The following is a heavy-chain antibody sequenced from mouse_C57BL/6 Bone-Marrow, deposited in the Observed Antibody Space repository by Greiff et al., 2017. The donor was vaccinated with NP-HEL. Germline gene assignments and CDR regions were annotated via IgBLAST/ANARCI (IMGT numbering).Heavy chain of an antibody. J-gene: IGHJ1*03. V-gene: IGHV1-15*01. Sequence: QVQLQQSGAELVRPGASVTLSCKASGYTFTDYEMHWVKQTPVHGLEWIGAIDPETGGTAYNQKFKGKAILTADKSSSTAYMELRSLTSEDSAVYYCTRKFITTVGVYWYFDVWGTGTTVTVSS. CDR2: IDPETGGT. CDR1: GYTFTDYE. D-gene: IGHD1-1*01. CDR3: TRKFITTVGVYWYFDV.